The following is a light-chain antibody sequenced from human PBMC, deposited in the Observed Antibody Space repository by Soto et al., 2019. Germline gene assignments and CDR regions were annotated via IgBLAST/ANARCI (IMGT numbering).Light chain of an antibody. CDR3: RSYPGSSPPNYV. Sequence: QSVLTQPASVSGSPGQSITISCTGTSSDVGSYNLVSWYQQHPGKAPKLMIYEGSKRPSGVSNRFSGSKSGNTASLTISGLQAEDEADYYCRSYPGSSPPNYVFGTGTKVTVL. J-gene: IGLJ1*01. CDR2: EGS. CDR1: SSDVGSYNL. V-gene: IGLV2-23*01.